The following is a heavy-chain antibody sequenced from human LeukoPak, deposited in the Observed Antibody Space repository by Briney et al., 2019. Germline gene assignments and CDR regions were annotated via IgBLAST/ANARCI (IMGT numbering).Heavy chain of an antibody. Sequence: GGSLRLSCAASGFTFSSYWMSWVRQAPGKGLEWVANIKQGGSEKYYVDSVKGRFTISRDNAKSSVYLEMNSLRAEDTAVYYCARVSSSMGGAAGYWGQGTLVTVSS. CDR1: GFTFSSYW. V-gene: IGHV3-7*01. D-gene: IGHD6-6*01. J-gene: IGHJ4*02. CDR2: IKQGGSEK. CDR3: ARVSSSMGGAAGY.